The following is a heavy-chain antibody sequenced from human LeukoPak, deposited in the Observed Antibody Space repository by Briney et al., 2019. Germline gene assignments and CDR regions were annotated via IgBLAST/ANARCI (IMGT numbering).Heavy chain of an antibody. D-gene: IGHD2-21*02. CDR2: IKQDGSEN. CDR3: AREGIVGVTDPYWCFDL. V-gene: IGHV3-7*05. Sequence: GGSLRLSCAASGLTFSSYLMSWVRQAPGKGLEWVANIKQDGSENFYVDSVEGRFAISRDNAKNSLYLQMNSLRAEDTAVYYCAREGIVGVTDPYWCFDLWGRGTLVTVSS. CDR1: GLTFSSYL. J-gene: IGHJ2*01.